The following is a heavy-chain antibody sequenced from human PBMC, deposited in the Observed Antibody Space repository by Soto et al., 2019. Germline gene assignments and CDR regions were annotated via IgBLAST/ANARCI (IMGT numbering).Heavy chain of an antibody. CDR2: IKPDGREI. Sequence: EVQLVESGGGLVQSGGSLRLSCAASGFTFSSYWMSWVRQGPGKGPEWVANIKPDGREIYYVDSVKGRFTTSRDNAKSSLYLQMTSLRAEDTAVYHCAKSLSAIPGDSWGQGTLVTVSS. V-gene: IGHV3-7*05. J-gene: IGHJ4*02. D-gene: IGHD2-2*01. CDR3: AKSLSAIPGDS. CDR1: GFTFSSYW.